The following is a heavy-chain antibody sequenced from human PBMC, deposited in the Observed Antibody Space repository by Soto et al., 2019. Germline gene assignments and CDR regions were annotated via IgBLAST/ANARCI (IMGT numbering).Heavy chain of an antibody. Sequence: PGGSLRLSCVASGFIFSSYGMHWVRQAPGKGLEWVAVIWYDGSSKDYADSVKGRFTISRDNSKNTVYLQMNSLRAEDTAVYYCARDPNDYGDPNWFDPWGQGTLVTVSS. CDR3: ARDPNDYGDPNWFDP. D-gene: IGHD4-17*01. CDR1: GFIFSSYG. J-gene: IGHJ5*02. V-gene: IGHV3-33*01. CDR2: IWYDGSSK.